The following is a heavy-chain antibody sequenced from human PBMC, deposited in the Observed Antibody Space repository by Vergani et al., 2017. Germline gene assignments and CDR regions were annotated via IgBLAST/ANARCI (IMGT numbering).Heavy chain of an antibody. D-gene: IGHD4-17*01. V-gene: IGHV1-69-2*01. CDR1: GYTFTDHY. CDR3: ATPQTVTTGGMEV. CDR2: VDPEDGET. Sequence: VQLVQSGAEVKKPGATMKISCKVSGYTFTDHYMHWVKQVPGKGLEWMGLVDPEDGETIYAEKFKGRVTIAADTSTDTAHLELSSLRSEDTAVYYCATPQTVTTGGMEVWGQGTTVIVSS. J-gene: IGHJ6*02.